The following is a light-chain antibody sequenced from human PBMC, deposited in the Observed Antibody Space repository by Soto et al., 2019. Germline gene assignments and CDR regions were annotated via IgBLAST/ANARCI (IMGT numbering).Light chain of an antibody. V-gene: IGKV4-1*01. J-gene: IGKJ2*01. CDR3: QQYYSPPRYT. Sequence: DIVMTQSPEYLAVSLGKRATINCRSSQSILYSSNNKNLIAWYQQKPGQPPKLLIYWASTRQSGVPDRFSGSGSGRDFTLTISSLQAEDVAVYYCQQYYSPPRYTFGQGTRLGIK. CDR2: WAS. CDR1: QSILYSSNNKNL.